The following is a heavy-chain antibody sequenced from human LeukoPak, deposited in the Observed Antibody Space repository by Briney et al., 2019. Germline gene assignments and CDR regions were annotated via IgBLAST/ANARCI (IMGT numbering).Heavy chain of an antibody. CDR3: ARGTPSSSGWLYYGMDV. CDR1: GFSFSNAW. D-gene: IGHD6-19*01. Sequence: GGSLRLSCAACGFSFSNAWMSWVRQAPGKGLEWVGRIKSKIDGGTTDYAAPVEGRFTISRDDSKNTLYLQMNSLRAEDTAVYYCARGTPSSSGWLYYGMDVWGQGTTVTVSS. J-gene: IGHJ6*02. V-gene: IGHV3-15*01. CDR2: IKSKIDGGTT.